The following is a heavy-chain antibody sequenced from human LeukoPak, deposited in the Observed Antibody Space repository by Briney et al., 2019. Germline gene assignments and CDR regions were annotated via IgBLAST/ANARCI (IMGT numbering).Heavy chain of an antibody. CDR1: GFTFSRYS. D-gene: IGHD3-16*01. J-gene: IGHJ4*02. CDR2: ISSSSSYI. CDR3: ARAWEDAFDI. Sequence: GGSLRLSCAASGFTFSRYSMNWVRQAPGKGLEWVSSISSSSSYIYYADSVKGRFTISRDNAKNSLYLQMNSLRAEDTAVYYCARAWEDAFDIWGQGTLVIVSS. V-gene: IGHV3-21*01.